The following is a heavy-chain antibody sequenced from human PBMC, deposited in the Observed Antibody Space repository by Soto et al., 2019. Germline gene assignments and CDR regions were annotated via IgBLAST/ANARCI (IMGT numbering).Heavy chain of an antibody. Sequence: ASVKVTCTASGYTFTSYGISWVRQAPGQGLEWMGWISAYNGNTNYAQKLQGRVTMTTDTSTSTAYMELRSLRSDDTDVYYCARGGLFMTTVTTIYFYYGIDDWGQGTTVTVSS. CDR1: GYTFTSYG. CDR3: ARGGLFMTTVTTIYFYYGIDD. D-gene: IGHD4-17*01. CDR2: ISAYNGNT. J-gene: IGHJ6*02. V-gene: IGHV1-18*04.